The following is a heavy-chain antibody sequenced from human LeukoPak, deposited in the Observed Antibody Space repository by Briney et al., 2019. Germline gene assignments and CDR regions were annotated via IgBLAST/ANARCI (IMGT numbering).Heavy chain of an antibody. CDR1: GGSISSSSYY. D-gene: IGHD2-2*01. CDR2: IYYSGST. Sequence: PSETLSLTCTVSGGSISSSSYYWGWIRQPPGKELEWIGSIYYSGSTYYNPSLKSRVTISVDTSKNQFSLKLSSVTAADTAVYYCARESGYCSSTSCPGGWFDPWGQGTLVTVSS. V-gene: IGHV4-39*07. J-gene: IGHJ5*02. CDR3: ARESGYCSSTSCPGGWFDP.